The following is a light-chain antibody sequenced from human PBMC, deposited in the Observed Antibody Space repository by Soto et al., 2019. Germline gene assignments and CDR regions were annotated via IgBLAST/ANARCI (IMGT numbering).Light chain of an antibody. CDR2: AFS. Sequence: QSVLTQPASMSGSPGQSITISCTATNYNLGIYNYVSWYQQHPGKTPKLMIYAFSNRPSGVSSRFSGSKSGNTASLTISGLQADDEADYYCSSYASGAAVFGEGTQLTVL. J-gene: IGLJ2*01. CDR3: SSYASGAAV. CDR1: NYNLGIYNY. V-gene: IGLV2-14*03.